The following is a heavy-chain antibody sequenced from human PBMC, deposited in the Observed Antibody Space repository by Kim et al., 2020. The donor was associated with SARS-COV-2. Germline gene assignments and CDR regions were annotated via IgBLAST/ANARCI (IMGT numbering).Heavy chain of an antibody. J-gene: IGHJ4*02. D-gene: IGHD4-17*01. CDR3: AKSLYGDYVNFDY. Sequence: YAESGKGRFTISRDNAKNSLYLQMNSLRAEDTALYYCAKSLYGDYVNFDYWGQGTLVTVSS. V-gene: IGHV3-9*01.